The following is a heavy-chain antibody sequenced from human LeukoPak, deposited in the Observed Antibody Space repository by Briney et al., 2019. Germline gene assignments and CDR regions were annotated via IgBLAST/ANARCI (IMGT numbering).Heavy chain of an antibody. J-gene: IGHJ6*02. CDR2: MNPNSGNT. V-gene: IGHV1-8*02. CDR1: GYTFTSHG. Sequence: ASVKVSCKASGYTFTSHGINWVRQAPGQGLEWMGWMNPNSGNTGYAQKFQGRVTMTRNTSISTAYMELSSLRSEDTAVYYCARDYGSGSYYYYYYYGMDVWGQGTTVTVSS. D-gene: IGHD3-10*01. CDR3: ARDYGSGSYYYYYYYGMDV.